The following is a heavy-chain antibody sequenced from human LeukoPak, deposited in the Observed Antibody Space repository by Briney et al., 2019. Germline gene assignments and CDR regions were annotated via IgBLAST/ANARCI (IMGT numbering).Heavy chain of an antibody. CDR1: GFTFDDYA. J-gene: IGHJ4*02. V-gene: IGHV3-9*01. D-gene: IGHD3-22*01. CDR3: ARSPFDYYDSSGYSDFDY. Sequence: PGGSLRLSCAASGFTFDDYAMHWVRQAPGKGLEWVSGISWNSGSIGYADSVKGRFTISRDNAKNSLYLQMNSLRAEDTAVYYCARSPFDYYDSSGYSDFDYWGQGTLVTVSS. CDR2: ISWNSGSI.